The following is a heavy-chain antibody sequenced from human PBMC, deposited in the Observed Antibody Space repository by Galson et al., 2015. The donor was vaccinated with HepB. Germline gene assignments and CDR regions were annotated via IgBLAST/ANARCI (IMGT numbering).Heavy chain of an antibody. D-gene: IGHD4-11*01. J-gene: IGHJ6*02. CDR1: GGSISSSNW. CDR3: ARVTTVTTVYYYGMDV. CDR2: IYHSGST. Sequence: SETLSLTCAVSGGSISSSNWWSWVRQPPGKGLEWIGEIYHSGSTNYNPSLKSRVTISVDKSKNQFSLKLSSVTAADTAVYYCARVTTVTTVYYYGMDVWGQGTTVTVSS. V-gene: IGHV4-4*02.